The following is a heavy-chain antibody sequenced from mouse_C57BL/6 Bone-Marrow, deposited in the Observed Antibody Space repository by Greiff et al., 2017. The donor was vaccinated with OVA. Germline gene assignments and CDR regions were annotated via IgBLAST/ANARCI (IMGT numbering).Heavy chain of an antibody. J-gene: IGHJ1*03. CDR1: GFTFSDYG. Sequence: EVNVVESGGGLVKPGGSLKLSCAASGFTFSDYGMHWVRQAPEKGLEWVAYISSGSSTIYYADTVKGRFTISRDNAKNTLFLQMTSLRSEDTAMYYCARRRNWYFDVWGTGTTVTVSS. V-gene: IGHV5-17*01. CDR3: ARRRNWYFDV. CDR2: ISSGSSTI.